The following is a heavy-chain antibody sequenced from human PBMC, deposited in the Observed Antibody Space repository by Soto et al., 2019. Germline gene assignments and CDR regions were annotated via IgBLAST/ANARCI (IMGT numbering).Heavy chain of an antibody. CDR2: MNPNSGNT. V-gene: IGHV1-8*01. Sequence: QVQLVQSGAEVKKPGASVKVSCKASGYTFTSYDINWVRQATRQGLEWMGWMNPNSGNTGYAQKFQGRVTMTRNTSISTANMELSRLRSEDTAVYYCARGVKLMLRFMENPSMDVWGQGTTVTVSS. CDR3: ARGVKLMLRFMENPSMDV. CDR1: GYTFTSYD. J-gene: IGHJ6*02. D-gene: IGHD3-3*01.